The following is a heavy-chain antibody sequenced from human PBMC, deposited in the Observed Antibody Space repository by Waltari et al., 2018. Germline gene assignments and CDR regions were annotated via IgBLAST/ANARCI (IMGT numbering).Heavy chain of an antibody. D-gene: IGHD7-27*01. CDR3: ARATATGATPEY. J-gene: IGHJ4*02. V-gene: IGHV3-66*02. CDR2: IYAGGTT. CDR1: GFTVSNNY. Sequence: EVQLVESGGELVQPGGSLRLSCAASGFTVSNNYLTWVRQAPGKGLEWVSIIYAGGTTYYADSVKGRFTISRDSSKNTVNLQMNILRPEDSAVYYCARATATGATPEYWGQGTLVTVSS.